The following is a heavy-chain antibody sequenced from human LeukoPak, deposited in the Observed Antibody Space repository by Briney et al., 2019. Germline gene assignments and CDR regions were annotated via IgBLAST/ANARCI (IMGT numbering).Heavy chain of an antibody. Sequence: GGSLRLSCAASGFTFRTYTMNWVRQAPEKGLEWVSSISSSGSYIYYADSVKGRFTISRDSAKNSLYLQMNSLRAEDTAIYYCAGGTSYVASDLWGQGTMVPVSS. CDR2: ISSSGSYI. J-gene: IGHJ3*01. V-gene: IGHV3-21*01. D-gene: IGHD1-26*01. CDR1: GFTFRTYT. CDR3: AGGTSYVASDL.